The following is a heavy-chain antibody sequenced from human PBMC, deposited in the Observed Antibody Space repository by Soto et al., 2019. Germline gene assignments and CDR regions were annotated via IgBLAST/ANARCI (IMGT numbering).Heavy chain of an antibody. CDR2: ISGSGGST. Sequence: EVQLLESGGGLVQPGGSLRLSCAASGFTFSSYAISWVRQAPGKGLELVSAISGSGGSTYYADSVKGRFTISRDNSKNTLYLQMNSLRAEDTAVYYCAKGDGDYDDYYYYGMDVWGQGTTVTVSS. CDR1: GFTFSSYA. D-gene: IGHD4-17*01. V-gene: IGHV3-23*01. CDR3: AKGDGDYDDYYYYGMDV. J-gene: IGHJ6*02.